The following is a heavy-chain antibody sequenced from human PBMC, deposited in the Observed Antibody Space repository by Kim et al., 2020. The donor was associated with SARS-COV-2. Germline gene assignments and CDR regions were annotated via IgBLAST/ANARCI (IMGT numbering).Heavy chain of an antibody. Sequence: GESLKISCKGSGYSFTSYWISWVRQMPGKGLEWMGRIDPSDSYTNYSPSFQGHVTISADKSISTAYLQWSSLKASDTAMYYCAIHVAGYSGYGGNWFDPWGQGTLVTVSS. V-gene: IGHV5-10-1*01. CDR1: GYSFTSYW. D-gene: IGHD5-12*01. CDR3: AIHVAGYSGYGGNWFDP. J-gene: IGHJ5*02. CDR2: IDPSDSYT.